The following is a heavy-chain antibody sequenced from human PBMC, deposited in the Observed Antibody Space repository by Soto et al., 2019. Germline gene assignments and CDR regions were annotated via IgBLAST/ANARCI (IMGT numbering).Heavy chain of an antibody. CDR3: ARDSSMVRGVIVYYYGMDV. Sequence: PGGSLRLSCAASGFTFSSYGMHWVRQAPGKGLEWVAVISYDGSNKYYADSVKGRFTISRDNSKNTLYLQMNSLRAEDTAVYYCARDSSMVRGVIVYYYGMDVWGQGTTVTVSS. V-gene: IGHV3-30*03. J-gene: IGHJ6*02. D-gene: IGHD3-10*01. CDR1: GFTFSSYG. CDR2: ISYDGSNK.